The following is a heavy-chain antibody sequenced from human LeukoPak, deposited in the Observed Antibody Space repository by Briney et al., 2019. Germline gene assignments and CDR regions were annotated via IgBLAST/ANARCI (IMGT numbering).Heavy chain of an antibody. V-gene: IGHV4-59*12. Sequence: SETLSLTCTVSGGSISSYYWSWIRQPPGKGLEWIGYIYYSGSTNYNPSLKSRVTISVDTSKNQFSLKLSSVTAADTAVYYCARDGSERLGYYYGMDVWGQGTTVTVSS. J-gene: IGHJ6*02. CDR2: IYYSGST. D-gene: IGHD1-1*01. CDR3: ARDGSERLGYYYGMDV. CDR1: GGSISSYY.